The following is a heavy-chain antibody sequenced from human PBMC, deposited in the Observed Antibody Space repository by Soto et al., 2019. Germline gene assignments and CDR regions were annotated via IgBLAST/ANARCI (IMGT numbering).Heavy chain of an antibody. CDR1: GCSLSNYG. J-gene: IGHJ5*01. CDR2: IILVFGTA. CDR3: ARSLVEYYDSTGYYHMDS. V-gene: IGHV1-69*13. Sequence: ASVKVSCKASGCSLSNYGISWVRQAPGQGLEWMGGIILVFGTANYAQKFQGRVTITADESTSTAYMELSSLRSEDTAVYYCARSLVEYYDSTGYYHMDSWGQGTLVNVSS. D-gene: IGHD3-22*01.